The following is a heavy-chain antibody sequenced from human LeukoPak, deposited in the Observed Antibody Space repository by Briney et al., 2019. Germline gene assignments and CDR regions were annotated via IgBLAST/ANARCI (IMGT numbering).Heavy chain of an antibody. CDR2: ISSSSSYI. CDR1: GFTFSSYS. J-gene: IGHJ5*02. CDR3: ARDPRRLGYCSSTSCYFLWFDP. Sequence: GGSLRLSCAASGFTFSSYSMNWVRQAPGKGLELVSSISSSSSYIYYADSVKGRFTISRDNAKNSLYLQMNSLRAEDTAVYYCARDPRRLGYCSSTSCYFLWFDPWGQGTLVTVSS. V-gene: IGHV3-21*01. D-gene: IGHD2-2*01.